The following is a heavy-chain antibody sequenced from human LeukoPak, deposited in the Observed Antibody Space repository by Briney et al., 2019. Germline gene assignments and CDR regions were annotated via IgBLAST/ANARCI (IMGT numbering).Heavy chain of an antibody. V-gene: IGHV3-15*01. D-gene: IGHD3-10*01. Sequence: GGSLRLSCAASGFTFSNTWMNWVRQAPGKGLEWVGHIKRKTDGGTTDYAAPVKGRFTISRDDSKNTLYLQMNSLRAEDTAVYYCVGIDPKTYHSGNYYTFDYWGQGTLVTVSS. CDR1: GFTFSNTW. J-gene: IGHJ4*02. CDR3: VGIDPKTYHSGNYYTFDY. CDR2: IKRKTDGGTT.